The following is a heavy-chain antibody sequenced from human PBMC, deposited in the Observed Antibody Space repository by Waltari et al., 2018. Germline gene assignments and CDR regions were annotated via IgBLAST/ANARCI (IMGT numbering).Heavy chain of an antibody. CDR3: ARDTLVYSSSPYYYYYYGMDV. CDR2: IYIGGST. D-gene: IGHD6-6*01. J-gene: IGHJ6*02. CDR1: GFTVSSNY. V-gene: IGHV3-53*01. Sequence: EVQLVESGGGLIQPGGSLSLSCAASGFTVSSNYMSWVRQAPGKGLGWVAVIYIGGSTYYADTVKGLFTISRDNSKKKLYLQMNSLRAEDTAVYYCARDTLVYSSSPYYYYYYGMDVWGQGTTVTVSS.